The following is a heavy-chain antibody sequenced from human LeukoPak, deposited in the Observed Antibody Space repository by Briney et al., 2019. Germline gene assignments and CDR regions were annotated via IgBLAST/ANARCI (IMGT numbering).Heavy chain of an antibody. J-gene: IGHJ5*02. CDR1: GGSMSSYY. CDR2: IYYSGST. V-gene: IGHV4-59*01. Sequence: SETLSLTCTVSGGSMSSYYWTWIRQPPGKGLEWIGNIYYSGSTNYNPSLKSRVTMSVDTSKNQFSLKLGSVTAADTAVYHCARAGTPITMIVVESNWFDPWGQRTLVTVSS. D-gene: IGHD3-22*01. CDR3: ARAGTPITMIVVESNWFDP.